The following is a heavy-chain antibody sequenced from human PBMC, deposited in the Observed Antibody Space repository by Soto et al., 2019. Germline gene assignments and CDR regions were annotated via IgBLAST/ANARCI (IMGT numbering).Heavy chain of an antibody. CDR1: GGSISSTNW. CDR3: ARIAAAGTRFDY. CDR2: IYHSGNT. Sequence: QVQLQESGPGLVKPSGTLSLTCAVSGGSISSTNWWSWVRQPPGKGLEWIGEIYHSGNTNYNPSLKSRVTISVGKSNNQFSLKLSSVTAADTAVYFCARIAAAGTRFDYWGQGTLVTVSS. D-gene: IGHD6-13*01. J-gene: IGHJ4*02. V-gene: IGHV4-4*02.